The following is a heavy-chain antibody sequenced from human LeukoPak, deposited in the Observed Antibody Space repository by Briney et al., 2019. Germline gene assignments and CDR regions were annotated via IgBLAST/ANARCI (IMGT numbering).Heavy chain of an antibody. V-gene: IGHV3-7*01. CDR1: GFTFNTYG. CDR3: ARGRGWYDDAFDI. Sequence: GGTLRLSCAASGFTFNTYGMSWVRQAPGKGLEWVANIKQGGSEKYYVDSVKGRFTISRDNAKNSLYLQMNSLRAEDTAVYYCARGRGWYDDAFDIWGQGTMVTVSS. CDR2: IKQGGSEK. D-gene: IGHD6-19*01. J-gene: IGHJ3*02.